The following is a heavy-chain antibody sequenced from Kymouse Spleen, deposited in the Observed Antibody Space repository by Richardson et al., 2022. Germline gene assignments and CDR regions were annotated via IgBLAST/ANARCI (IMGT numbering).Heavy chain of an antibody. D-gene: IGHD5-18,IGHD5-18*01. J-gene: IGHJ6*02. CDR1: GGSVSSGSYY. CDR2: IYYSGST. V-gene: IGHV4-61*01. CDR3: ARDSYGYYYYYYGMDV. Sequence: QVQLQESGPGLVKPSETLSLTCTVSGGSVSSGSYYWSWIRQPPGKGLEWIGYIYYSGSTNYNPSLKSRVTISVDTSKNQFSLKLSSVTAADTAVYYCARDSYGYYYYYYGMDVWGQGTTVTVSS.